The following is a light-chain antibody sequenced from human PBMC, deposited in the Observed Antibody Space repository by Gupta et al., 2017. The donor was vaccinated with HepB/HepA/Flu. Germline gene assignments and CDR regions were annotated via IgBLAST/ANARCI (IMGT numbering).Light chain of an antibody. CDR3: HHDYNLHRST. J-gene: IGKJ2*01. V-gene: IGKV1-33*01. Sequence: DRHMTQSPASLAASVGDRVTITCQANQYISKYLDWYQQKPLKAPNLLIYDAANWETGVPSRFSGGGGGRYXSLTNSXRQQEDLGTYYCHHDYNLHRSTFGXGTKVEIK. CDR1: QYISKY. CDR2: DAA.